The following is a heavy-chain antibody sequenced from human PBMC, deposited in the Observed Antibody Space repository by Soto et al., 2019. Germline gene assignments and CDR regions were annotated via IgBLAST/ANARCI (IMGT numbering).Heavy chain of an antibody. J-gene: IGHJ4*02. D-gene: IGHD2-21*02. CDR3: AKDAVYGDGLWLAGN. CDR1: GFSVGTYA. V-gene: IGHV3-23*01. CDR2: MTGSGGDI. Sequence: EVQLLESGGGLVQPGGSLRLSCAASGFSVGTYAMMWVRQPPGKGQEWVAGMTGSGGDIRYADPVKGRFTISKDNSKNTLYLQMNNVRAGDTVIYYCAKDAVYGDGLWLAGNWGQGTLVTVSS.